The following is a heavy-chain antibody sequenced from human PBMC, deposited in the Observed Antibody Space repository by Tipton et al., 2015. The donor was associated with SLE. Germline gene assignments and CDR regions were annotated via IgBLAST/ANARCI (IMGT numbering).Heavy chain of an antibody. V-gene: IGHV3-48*04. J-gene: IGHJ4*02. CDR2: IAGTISSI. D-gene: IGHD3-10*01. CDR3: AKDTQITMVRGVFDY. CDR1: GFTFSSYG. Sequence: VQLVQSGGGVVQPGGSLRLSCAASGFTFSSYGMHWVRQAPGKGLEWVSHIAGTISSIYYADSVKGRFTISRDTAKNSLYLQMNSLRAEDTAVYYCAKDTQITMVRGVFDYWGQGTLVTVSS.